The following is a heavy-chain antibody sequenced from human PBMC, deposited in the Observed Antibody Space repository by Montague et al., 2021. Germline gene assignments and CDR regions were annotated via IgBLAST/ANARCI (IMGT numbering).Heavy chain of an antibody. Sequence: SETLSLTCTVSGGSFSGYYWNWICQSPGKGQERIGEISHNGSTSYNSSLKSRVTMSVDTSKKQFSLNLNSVTDTDTAVCDCARGLYVAVLLVATGWFDAWGQGTLVTVSS. CDR1: GGSFSGYY. J-gene: IGHJ5*02. CDR3: ARGLYVAVLLVATGWFDA. D-gene: IGHD2-15*01. CDR2: ISHNGST. V-gene: IGHV4-34*01.